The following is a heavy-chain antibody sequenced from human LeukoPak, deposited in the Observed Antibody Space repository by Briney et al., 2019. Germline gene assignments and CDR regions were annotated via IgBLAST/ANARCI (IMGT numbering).Heavy chain of an antibody. CDR1: GGSISRSSYY. J-gene: IGHJ4*02. CDR3: ARDFRGRYCSGGRCYSEADC. CDR2: IYYSGNT. V-gene: IGHV4-39*07. D-gene: IGHD2-15*01. Sequence: KPSETLSLTCTVSGGSISRSSYYWGWIRQPPGKGLEWIGSIYYSGNTYYNPSLKSRVTISEDTSKNQFSLKLSSVTAADTAVYYCARDFRGRYCSGGRCYSEADCWGQGTLVTVSS.